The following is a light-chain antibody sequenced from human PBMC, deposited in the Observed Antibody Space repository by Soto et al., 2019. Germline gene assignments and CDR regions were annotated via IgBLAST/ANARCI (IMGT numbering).Light chain of an antibody. CDR2: DAS. V-gene: IGKV3-11*01. Sequence: EIVLTQSPATLSLSPGERATLSCRASQSVSDYLAWYQQKPGQAPRLLIYDASNRATGIPARFSGSGFGTDFTLTISSLEPEDFAVYYCEQRSIWPLYTFGQETKVDIK. CDR3: EQRSIWPLYT. CDR1: QSVSDY. J-gene: IGKJ2*01.